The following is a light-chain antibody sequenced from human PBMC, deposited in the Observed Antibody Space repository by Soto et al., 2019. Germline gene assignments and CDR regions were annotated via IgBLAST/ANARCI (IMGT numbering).Light chain of an antibody. Sequence: NFMLTQPHSVSASPGKTVTISCTRSSGSIASNYVQWYQQRPGSSPTTVICDDNQRPSGVPDRFSGSIDSSSNSASLTISGLKTEDEADYYCQSYDGTNWVFGGGTKVTVL. CDR2: DDN. V-gene: IGLV6-57*01. J-gene: IGLJ3*02. CDR1: SGSIASNY. CDR3: QSYDGTNWV.